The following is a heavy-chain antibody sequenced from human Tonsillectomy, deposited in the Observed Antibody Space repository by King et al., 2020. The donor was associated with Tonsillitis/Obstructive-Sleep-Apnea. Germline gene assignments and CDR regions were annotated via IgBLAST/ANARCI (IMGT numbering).Heavy chain of an antibody. CDR2: IYYSGST. CDR3: ARQFRGYCSGGSCYSPYYFDY. D-gene: IGHD2-15*01. CDR1: GGSISSYY. Sequence: QLQESGPGLVKPSETLSLTCTVSGGSISSYYWSWIRQPSGKGLEWIGYIYYSGSTNYNPSLKSRVTISVDTSKNQFSLKLSSVTAADTAVYYCARQFRGYCSGGSCYSPYYFDYWGQGTLVTVSS. V-gene: IGHV4-59*08. J-gene: IGHJ4*02.